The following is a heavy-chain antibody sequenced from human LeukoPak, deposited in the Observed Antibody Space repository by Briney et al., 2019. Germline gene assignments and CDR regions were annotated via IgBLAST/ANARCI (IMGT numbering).Heavy chain of an antibody. J-gene: IGHJ6*02. D-gene: IGHD4-23*01. CDR2: IYYSGST. Sequence: SETLSLTCTVSGGSISSYYWSWIRQPPGKGLEWIGYIYYSGSTNYNPSLKSRVTISVDTSKNQFSLKLSSVTAADTAVYYCARASAGNSYYYYGMDVWGQGTTVTVSS. CDR3: ARASAGNSYYYYGMDV. CDR1: GGSISSYY. V-gene: IGHV4-59*01.